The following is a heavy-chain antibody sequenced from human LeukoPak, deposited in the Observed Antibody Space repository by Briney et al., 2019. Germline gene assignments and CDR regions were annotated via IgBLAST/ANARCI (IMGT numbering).Heavy chain of an antibody. V-gene: IGHV3-74*01. Sequence: GGSLRLSCAASGFIFTSYWMHWVRQAPGKGLVWVSRINSDGSSTTYADSVKGRFTISRDNAKDTLYLQMNSLRAEDTAVYYCARPTGISSLSSSFQHWGQGTLVTVSS. CDR3: ARPTGISSLSSSFQH. D-gene: IGHD1-1*01. J-gene: IGHJ1*01. CDR1: GFIFTSYW. CDR2: INSDGSST.